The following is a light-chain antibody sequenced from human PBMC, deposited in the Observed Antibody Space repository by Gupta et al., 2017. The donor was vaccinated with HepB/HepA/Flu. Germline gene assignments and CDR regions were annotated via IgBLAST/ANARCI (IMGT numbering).Light chain of an antibody. CDR2: YRSDSDK. J-gene: IGLJ3*02. CDR1: SGINVGTYR. V-gene: IGLV5-45*02. Sequence: QAVLTQPSSLSASPGASASLTCTLRSGINVGTYRIYWYQQKPGSPPQYLLRYRSDSDKQQGSGVPSRFSGSKDASANAGILLISGLQLEDEADYYCMIWHSSAWVFGGGTKLTVL. CDR3: MIWHSSAWV.